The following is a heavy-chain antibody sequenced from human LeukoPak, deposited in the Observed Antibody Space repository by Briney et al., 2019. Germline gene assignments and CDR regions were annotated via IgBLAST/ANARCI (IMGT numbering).Heavy chain of an antibody. CDR3: ARALGQQPDY. CDR1: GFTFSSYE. D-gene: IGHD6-13*01. CDR2: IIGDGSST. J-gene: IGHJ4*02. Sequence: GGSLRLSCAASGFTFSSYEMNWVRQAPGKGLMWVSRIIGDGSSTSYADSVKGRFTISRDNAKNTLYLQMNSLRAEDTAVYYCARALGQQPDYWGQGTLVTVSS. V-gene: IGHV3-74*01.